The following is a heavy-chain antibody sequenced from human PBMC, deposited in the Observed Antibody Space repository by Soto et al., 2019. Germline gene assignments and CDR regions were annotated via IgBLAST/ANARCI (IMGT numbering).Heavy chain of an antibody. J-gene: IGHJ5*02. CDR3: ARGSDDFWSGYYEFDP. CDR2: IIPIFGTA. V-gene: IGHV1-69*06. CDR1: GGTFSSYA. Sequence: ASVKVSCEASGGTFSSYAISWVRQAPGQGLGWMGGIIPIFGTANYAQKFQGRVTITADKSTSTAYMELSSLRSEDTAVYYCARGSDDFWSGYYEFDPWGQAPMV. D-gene: IGHD3-3*01.